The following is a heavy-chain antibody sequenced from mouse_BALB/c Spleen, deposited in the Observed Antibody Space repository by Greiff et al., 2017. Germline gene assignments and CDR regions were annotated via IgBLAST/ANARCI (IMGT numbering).Heavy chain of an antibody. CDR1: GFAFSSYD. CDR3: ARHNSRLRLGDY. CDR2: ISSGGGST. Sequence: EVQVVESGGGLVKPGGSLKLSCAASGFAFSSYDMSWVRQTPEKRLEWVAYISSGGGSTYYPDTVKGRFTISRDNAKNTLYLQMSSLKSEDTAMYYCARHNSRLRLGDYWGQGTSVTVSS. D-gene: IGHD1-2*01. J-gene: IGHJ4*01. V-gene: IGHV5-12-1*01.